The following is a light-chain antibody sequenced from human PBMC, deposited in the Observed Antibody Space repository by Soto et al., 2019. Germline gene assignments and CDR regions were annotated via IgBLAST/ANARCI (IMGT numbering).Light chain of an antibody. V-gene: IGLV8-61*01. J-gene: IGLJ3*02. CDR1: SGSVSSNYY. CDR3: VLYMGRDIFWV. CDR2: TTS. Sequence: QTVVTQEPSVSVSPGGTVTLTCALSSGSVSSNYYPSWYQQTPGQAPRTLIHTTSTRSSGVHDRFSGSILGNKAALTITGAQADDESTYYCVLYMGRDIFWVFGGGTKLTVL.